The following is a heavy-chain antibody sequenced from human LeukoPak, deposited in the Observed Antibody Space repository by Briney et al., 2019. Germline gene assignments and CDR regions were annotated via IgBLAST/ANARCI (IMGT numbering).Heavy chain of an antibody. J-gene: IGHJ5*02. D-gene: IGHD1-26*01. CDR3: AREGLRIVGATIVAWFDP. CDR1: GGSISSSNYY. V-gene: IGHV4-39*07. Sequence: PSETLSLTCTVSGGSISSSNYYWGWIRQPPGKGLDWIGSIYSDGATDYNPSLKSRLTISIDTPKNQFSLKLSSVTAADTAVYYCAREGLRIVGATIVAWFDPWGQGTLVTVSS. CDR2: IYSDGAT.